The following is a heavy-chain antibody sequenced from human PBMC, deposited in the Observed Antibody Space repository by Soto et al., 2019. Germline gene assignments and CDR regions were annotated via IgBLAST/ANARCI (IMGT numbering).Heavy chain of an antibody. CDR1: GFTSSAST. CDR3: ARGRYGDYLIDY. Sequence: EVQLVESGGGLEQPGGSLRPSCEFSGFTSSASTMNGVRQAPGEGLEWISYISSSGSTIYYADSVKGRFTISRDNAKNSLYLQMNSLRAEDTAIYYCARGRYGDYLIDYWGQGTLVTVSS. D-gene: IGHD3-22*01. CDR2: ISSSGSTI. V-gene: IGHV3-48*01. J-gene: IGHJ4*02.